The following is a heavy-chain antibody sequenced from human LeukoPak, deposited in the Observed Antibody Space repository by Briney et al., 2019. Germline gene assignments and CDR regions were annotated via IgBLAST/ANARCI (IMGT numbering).Heavy chain of an antibody. D-gene: IGHD6-19*01. Sequence: SETLSLTCAVYGGSFSDYYWGWVRQPPGKGLEWVGEINHSASTNYNPSLTSRVTMSRPPSNSQFSLRLSSVTAADTAVYYRGYTSGNQQHCGHGNLLTVSS. CDR1: GGSFSDYY. CDR2: INHSAST. CDR3: GYTSGNQQH. V-gene: IGHV4-34*01. J-gene: IGHJ1*01.